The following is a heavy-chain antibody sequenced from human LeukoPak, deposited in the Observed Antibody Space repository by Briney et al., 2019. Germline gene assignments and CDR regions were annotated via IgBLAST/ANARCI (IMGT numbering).Heavy chain of an antibody. V-gene: IGHV3-23*01. Sequence: PGGSLRLSCAASGFTFSDYAMSWVRQAPGKGLEWVSAISGSGDDTYYADSVKGRFTISRDNSKNTLYLQMNSLRAEDTAVYYCARRDGDNDRGFDYWGQGTLVTVAS. CDR1: GFTFSDYA. CDR2: ISGSGDDT. J-gene: IGHJ4*02. D-gene: IGHD4-23*01. CDR3: ARRDGDNDRGFDY.